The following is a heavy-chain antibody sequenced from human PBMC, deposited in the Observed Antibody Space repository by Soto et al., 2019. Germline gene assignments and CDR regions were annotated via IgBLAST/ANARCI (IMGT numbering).Heavy chain of an antibody. J-gene: IGHJ6*02. Sequence: GGSLRLSCTASGFTFGDYAMNWVRQAPGKGLEWVGFIRGKPNGGATDYAASLKGRFTISRDDSRSVAHLQMNSLNTEDTAVYYCTRDFQGQYDYGMDVWGQGTTVTVSS. V-gene: IGHV3-49*04. CDR2: IRGKPNGGAT. CDR1: GFTFGDYA. CDR3: TRDFQGQYDYGMDV.